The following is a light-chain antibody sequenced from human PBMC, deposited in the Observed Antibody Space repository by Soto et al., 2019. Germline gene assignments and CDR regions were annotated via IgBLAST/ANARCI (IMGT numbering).Light chain of an antibody. J-gene: IGLJ1*01. Sequence: QSALTQPASVSGSPGQSITISCTGTSSDIGNYNLVSWYQQHPGKAPKLMIYEVSNRPSGVSNRFSGSKSGNTASLTISGLQAEDEADYYCSSYTSSSTQVFGTGTKVTVL. CDR3: SSYTSSSTQV. CDR2: EVS. V-gene: IGLV2-14*02. CDR1: SSDIGNYNL.